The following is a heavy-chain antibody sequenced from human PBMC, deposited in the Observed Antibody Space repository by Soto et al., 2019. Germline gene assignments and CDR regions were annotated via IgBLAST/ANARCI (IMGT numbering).Heavy chain of an antibody. D-gene: IGHD3-22*01. CDR3: ARDAHYYDSSGYYSDY. CDR2: ISSSSSYI. V-gene: IGHV3-21*01. Sequence: GGSLRLSCAASGFTFSSYSMNWVRQAPGKGLEWVSSISSSSSYIYYADSVKVRFTISRDNAKNSLYLQMNSLRAEDTAVYYCARDAHYYDSSGYYSDYWGQGTLVTVSS. CDR1: GFTFSSYS. J-gene: IGHJ4*02.